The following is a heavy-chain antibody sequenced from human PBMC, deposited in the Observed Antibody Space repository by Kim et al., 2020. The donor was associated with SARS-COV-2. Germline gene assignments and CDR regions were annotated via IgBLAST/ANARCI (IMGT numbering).Heavy chain of an antibody. J-gene: IGHJ6*02. CDR1: GGSISSYY. CDR3: ARAPIAAAGDYYYYGMDV. Sequence: SETLSLTCTVSGGSISSYYWSWIRQPAGKGLEWIGRIYTSGSTNYNPSLKSRVTMSVDTSKNQFSLKLSSVTAADTAVYYCARAPIAAAGDYYYYGMDVWGQGTTVTVSS. CDR2: IYTSGST. V-gene: IGHV4-4*07. D-gene: IGHD6-13*01.